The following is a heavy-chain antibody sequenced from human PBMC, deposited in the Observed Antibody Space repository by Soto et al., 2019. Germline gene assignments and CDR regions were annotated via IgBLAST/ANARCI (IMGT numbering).Heavy chain of an antibody. Sequence: PGGSLRLSCAASGFTFSSYDMHWVRQATGKGLEWVSAIGTAGDTYYPGSVKGRFTISRENAKNSLYLQMNSLRAGDTAVYYCARAESSSSKKYYYYGMDVWGEGPTVTVYS. CDR2: IGTAGDT. V-gene: IGHV3-13*01. CDR3: ARAESSSSKKYYYYGMDV. D-gene: IGHD2-2*01. J-gene: IGHJ6*04. CDR1: GFTFSSYD.